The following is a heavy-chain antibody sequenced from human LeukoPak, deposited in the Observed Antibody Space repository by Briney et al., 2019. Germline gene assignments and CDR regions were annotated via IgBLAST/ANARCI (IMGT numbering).Heavy chain of an antibody. Sequence: GGSLRLSCAASGFTFSSYAMYWVRQAPGKGLEWVAVISYDGSNKYYADSVKGRFTITRDNSKNTLYLQMNSLRAEDTAVYYCARGGSSWYFDYWGQGTLVTVSS. CDR3: ARGGSSWYFDY. V-gene: IGHV3-30-3*01. CDR1: GFTFSSYA. J-gene: IGHJ4*02. CDR2: ISYDGSNK. D-gene: IGHD6-13*01.